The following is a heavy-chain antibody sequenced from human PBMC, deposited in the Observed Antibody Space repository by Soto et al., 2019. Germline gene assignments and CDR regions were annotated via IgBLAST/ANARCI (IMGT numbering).Heavy chain of an antibody. V-gene: IGHV1-18*01. CDR3: ARSSGTYPPSRYYYGLDV. J-gene: IGHJ6*02. CDR2: ISAYNGDT. Sequence: ASVKSSFKASGYTLISYGVISVRQAPEQGLEWMGWISAYNGDTNYPQKFQARVTMTTVTSTSTDYLDLRSLRSDDTAVYYCARSSGTYPPSRYYYGLDVWGQGTTVTVS. D-gene: IGHD1-26*01. CDR1: GYTLISYG.